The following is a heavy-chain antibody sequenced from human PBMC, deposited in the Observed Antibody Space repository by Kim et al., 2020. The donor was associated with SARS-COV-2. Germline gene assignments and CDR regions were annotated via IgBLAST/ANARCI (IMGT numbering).Heavy chain of an antibody. CDR2: IWYDGSNK. CDR1: GFTFSSYG. J-gene: IGHJ6*02. CDR3: AKGDEQQLVGFYYGMDV. V-gene: IGHV3-33*06. Sequence: GGSLRLSCAASGFTFSSYGMHWVRQAPGMGLEWVAVIWYDGSNKYYADSVKGRFTISRDNSKNTLYLQMNSLRAEDTAVYYCAKGDEQQLVGFYYGMDVWGQGTTVTVSS. D-gene: IGHD6-13*01.